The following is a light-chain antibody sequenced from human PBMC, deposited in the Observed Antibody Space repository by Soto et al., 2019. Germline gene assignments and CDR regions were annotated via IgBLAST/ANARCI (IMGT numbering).Light chain of an antibody. CDR3: QQYGSSPLT. Sequence: EIVLTQSPGTLSLSVGERVTLSCRASQSVSSYLAWYQQTPGQAPRLLIYDTSNRATGTPDRFSGSGSGTDFTLTISRLEPEDFTVYYCQQYGSSPLTFGGGNKVDIK. CDR1: QSVSSY. V-gene: IGKV3-20*01. CDR2: DTS. J-gene: IGKJ4*01.